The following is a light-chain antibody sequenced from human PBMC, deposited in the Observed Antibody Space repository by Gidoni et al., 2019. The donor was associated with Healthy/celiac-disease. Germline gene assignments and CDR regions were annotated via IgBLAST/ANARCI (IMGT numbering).Light chain of an antibody. CDR1: QSISSY. V-gene: IGKV1-39*01. J-gene: IGKJ3*01. Sequence: DIQMTQSPSSLSASVGDRVTITSRASQSISSYLNWYQQKPGKAPKLLIYAASSLQSGVPSRFSGSGSGTDFTLTISSLQPEDVATYYCQQSYSTPCTFGPGTKVDIK. CDR3: QQSYSTPCT. CDR2: AAS.